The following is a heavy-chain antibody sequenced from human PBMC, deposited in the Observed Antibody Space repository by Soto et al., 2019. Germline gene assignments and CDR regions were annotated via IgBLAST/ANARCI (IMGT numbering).Heavy chain of an antibody. CDR2: INHSGST. V-gene: IGHV4-34*01. J-gene: IGHJ5*02. CDR1: GGSFSGYY. D-gene: IGHD6-13*01. Sequence: QVQLQQWGAGLLKPSETLSFTCAVYGGSFSGYYWSWIRQPPGKGLEWIGEINHSGSTNYNPSLKSRVTISVATSKTQSSLKLSSVTAADTAVYYWARGGIAAARRPLRWFDPWGQGTLVTVSS. CDR3: ARGGIAAARRPLRWFDP.